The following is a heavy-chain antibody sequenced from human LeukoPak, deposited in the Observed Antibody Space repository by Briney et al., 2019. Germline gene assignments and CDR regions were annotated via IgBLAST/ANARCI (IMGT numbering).Heavy chain of an antibody. CDR2: ISYDGSNK. Sequence: GRSLRLSCAASGFSFDSYGTHWVRQAPGKGLEWVAVISYDGSNKYYADSVKGRFTISRDNAKNSLYLQMNSLRAEDTAVYYCARRQGIAVADTAFDIWGQGTMVTVSS. V-gene: IGHV3-30*03. CDR3: ARRQGIAVADTAFDI. D-gene: IGHD6-19*01. J-gene: IGHJ3*02. CDR1: GFSFDSYG.